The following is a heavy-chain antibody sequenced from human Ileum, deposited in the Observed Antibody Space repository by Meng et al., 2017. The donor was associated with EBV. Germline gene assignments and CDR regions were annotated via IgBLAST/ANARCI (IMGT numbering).Heavy chain of an antibody. CDR2: INNDESST. Sequence: EVQLVESGGGVVQPGGSLRLSCVASGFTFSSYWMHWVRQAPGKGLVWVSRINNDESSTTYADSVKGRFTISRDNAKNTLYLQMNSLRVEDTAVYYCARDRGDGYRRHPPDYWGQGTLVTVSS. CDR3: ARDRGDGYRRHPPDY. CDR1: GFTFSSYW. V-gene: IGHV3-74*01. D-gene: IGHD5-24*01. J-gene: IGHJ4*02.